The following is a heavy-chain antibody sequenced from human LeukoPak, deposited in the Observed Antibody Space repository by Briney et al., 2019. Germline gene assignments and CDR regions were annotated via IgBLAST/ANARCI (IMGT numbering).Heavy chain of an antibody. D-gene: IGHD4-17*01. CDR1: GYTFTGYY. V-gene: IGHV1-2*02. CDR3: ARAFEYGFFDQ. J-gene: IGHJ4*02. Sequence: AASVKVSCRASGYTFTGYYMHGVRQAPGQGLEWLGWINPNSGVTNYAQIFQARVTMTRDTSISTAYIELSSLRSDTTTFNNFARAFEYGFFDQWGQGNVVTVSS. CDR2: INPNSGVT.